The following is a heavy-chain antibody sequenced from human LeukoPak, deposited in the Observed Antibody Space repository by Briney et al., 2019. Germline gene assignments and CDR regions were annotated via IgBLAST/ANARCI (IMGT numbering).Heavy chain of an antibody. Sequence: SGGSLRLSCAASGFTVSSNYMSWVRQAAGKGLEWVSVIYSGGSTYYADSVKGRFTISRDNSKNTLYLQMNSLRAEDTAVYYCARSILTGYYYFDYWGQGTLVTVSS. CDR3: ARSILTGYYYFDY. CDR1: GFTVSSNY. J-gene: IGHJ4*02. V-gene: IGHV3-53*01. CDR2: IYSGGST. D-gene: IGHD3-9*01.